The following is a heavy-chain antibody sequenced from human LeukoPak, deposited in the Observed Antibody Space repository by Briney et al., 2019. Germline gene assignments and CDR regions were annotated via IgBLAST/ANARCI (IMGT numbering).Heavy chain of an antibody. Sequence: TGGSLRLSCAPSGFTFSNYGIHWVRQAPGKGLEWVAVIWYDGSQKYYADSVKGRFTISRDNSKNTLYLQMNSLRAEDTAVYYCARYGSGKNFDYWGQGTLVTVSS. CDR3: ARYGSGKNFDY. CDR2: IWYDGSQK. J-gene: IGHJ4*02. V-gene: IGHV3-33*01. CDR1: GFTFSNYG. D-gene: IGHD3-10*01.